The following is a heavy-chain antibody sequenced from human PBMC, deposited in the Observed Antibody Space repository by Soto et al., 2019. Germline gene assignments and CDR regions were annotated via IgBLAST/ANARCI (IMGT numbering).Heavy chain of an antibody. D-gene: IGHD6-19*01. CDR1: GYTFTSYA. Sequence: ASVKVSRKASGYTFTSYAMHWVRQAPGQRLEWMGWINAGNGNTKYSQKFQGRVTITRDTSASTAYMELSSLRSEDTAVYYCARGGGWYVWFDPWGQGTLVTVPQ. CDR2: INAGNGNT. J-gene: IGHJ5*02. CDR3: ARGGGWYVWFDP. V-gene: IGHV1-3*01.